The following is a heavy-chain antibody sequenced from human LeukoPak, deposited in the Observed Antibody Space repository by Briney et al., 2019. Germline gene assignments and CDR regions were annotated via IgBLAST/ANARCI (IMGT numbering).Heavy chain of an antibody. CDR2: ISSSSSYI. CDR3: AREVMVRGEYGFDY. V-gene: IGHV3-21*01. CDR1: GFTFSSYS. J-gene: IGHJ4*02. D-gene: IGHD3-10*01. Sequence: GGSLRLSCAASGFTFSSYSMNWVRQAPGKGLEWVSSISSSSSYIYYADPVKGRFTISRDNAKNPLYLQMNSLRAEDTAVYYCAREVMVRGEYGFDYWGQGTLVTVSS.